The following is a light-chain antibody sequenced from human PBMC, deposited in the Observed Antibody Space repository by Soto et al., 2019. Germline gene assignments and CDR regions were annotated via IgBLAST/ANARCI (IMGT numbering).Light chain of an antibody. CDR3: QQSYSTPPLT. J-gene: IGKJ4*01. V-gene: IGKV1-39*01. CDR1: QSISSY. CDR2: GAS. Sequence: DIPMTQSPSSLSASVGDRVTITCRTSQSISSYLNWYQQKPGKAPKLLIYGASSLQSGVPSRFSGSGSGTDFTLTISSLQPEDFATYYCQQSYSTPPLTFGGGTKVEIK.